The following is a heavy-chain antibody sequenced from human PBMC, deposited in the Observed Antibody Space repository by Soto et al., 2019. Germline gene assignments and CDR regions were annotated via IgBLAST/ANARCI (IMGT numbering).Heavy chain of an antibody. CDR3: ARDNQSYGYAFDI. V-gene: IGHV3-30-3*01. CDR2: ISYDGSNK. J-gene: IGHJ3*02. CDR1: GFTFSSYA. Sequence: QVQLVESGGGVVQPGRSLRLSCAASGFTFSSYAMHWVRQAPGKGLEWVAVISYDGSNKYYADSVKGRFTISRDNSKNTLYLQMNSLRAEDTAVYYCARDNQSYGYAFDIWGQGTMVTVSS. D-gene: IGHD5-18*01.